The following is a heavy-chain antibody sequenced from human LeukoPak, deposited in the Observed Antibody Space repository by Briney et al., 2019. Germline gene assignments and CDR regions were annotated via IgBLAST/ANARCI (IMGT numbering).Heavy chain of an antibody. D-gene: IGHD2-2*01. CDR2: INQDGREK. Sequence: PGGSLRLSCAASGFTFSSYWMSWVRQAPGKGLEWVAHINQDGREKYYVESVRRRFTISRDNGKNSLYLQMNSLRAEDTAVYYCAREPVYCSSTPCYPRVDYWAEGTLVTVS. CDR3: AREPVYCSSTPCYPRVDY. J-gene: IGHJ4*02. CDR1: GFTFSSYW. V-gene: IGHV3-7*01.